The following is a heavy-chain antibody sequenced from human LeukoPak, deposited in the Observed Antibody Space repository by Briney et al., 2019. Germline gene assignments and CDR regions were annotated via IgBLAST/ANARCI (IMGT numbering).Heavy chain of an antibody. J-gene: IGHJ6*03. D-gene: IGHD4-11*01. Sequence: ASVKVSCKASVYTFTGYYFHWVRQAPGQGLESMGWINPNTAGTNYAQKFLGGVSLTWDTSISTAYMELNKLPSDDTAVYYCATSAGDYRAGHYYYMGVWGKGNSVTVSS. CDR2: INPNTAGT. CDR3: ATSAGDYRAGHYYYMGV. CDR1: VYTFTGYY. V-gene: IGHV1-2*02.